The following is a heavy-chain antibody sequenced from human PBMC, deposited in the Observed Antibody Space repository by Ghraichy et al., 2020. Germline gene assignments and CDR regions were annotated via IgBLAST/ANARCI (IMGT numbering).Heavy chain of an antibody. Sequence: SETLSLTCTVSGGSISSGGYYWSWIRQHPGKGLEWIGYIYYSGSTYYNPSLKSRVTISVDTSKNQFSLKLSSVTAADKAVYYCARVGSSGAFDIWGQGTMVTVSS. D-gene: IGHD3-22*01. CDR1: GGSISSGGYY. J-gene: IGHJ3*02. CDR3: ARVGSSGAFDI. CDR2: IYYSGST. V-gene: IGHV4-31*03.